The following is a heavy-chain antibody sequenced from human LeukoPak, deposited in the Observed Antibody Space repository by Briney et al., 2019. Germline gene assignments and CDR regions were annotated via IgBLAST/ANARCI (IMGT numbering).Heavy chain of an antibody. Sequence: GGSLRLSCAASGFTVSSNYMSWVRQAPGKGLEWVSVIYSGGSTYYADSVKGRFTISRDNSKNTLYLQMNSLRAEDTAVYYCASAGIYGSGSYLDDYWGQGTLVTVSS. CDR3: ASAGIYGSGSYLDDY. D-gene: IGHD3-10*01. V-gene: IGHV3-66*01. CDR1: GFTVSSNY. CDR2: IYSGGST. J-gene: IGHJ4*02.